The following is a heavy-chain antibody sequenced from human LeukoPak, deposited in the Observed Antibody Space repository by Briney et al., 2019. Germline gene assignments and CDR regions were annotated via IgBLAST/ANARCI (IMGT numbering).Heavy chain of an antibody. CDR2: ISGSGDST. V-gene: IGHV3-23*01. D-gene: IGHD3-3*01. Sequence: PGGSLRLSCAASGFTFSNYAMGWVRQAPGKGLEWVSAISGSGDSTYYADSVKGRFTISRDSSMETLYLQMNSLRAEDTATYFCAKRLSFGVAIGDFDYWGQGTLVTVSS. CDR1: GFTFSNYA. CDR3: AKRLSFGVAIGDFDY. J-gene: IGHJ4*02.